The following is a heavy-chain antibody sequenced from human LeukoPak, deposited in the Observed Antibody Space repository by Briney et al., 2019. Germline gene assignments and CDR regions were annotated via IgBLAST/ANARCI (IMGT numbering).Heavy chain of an antibody. J-gene: IGHJ4*02. CDR2: MNPNSGNT. D-gene: IGHD6-13*01. CDR3: ARGQRTAAGTLDFDY. Sequence: WASVKVSCKASGYTFTSYDINWVRQATGQGLEWMGWMNPNSGNTGYAQKFQGRVTITRNTSISTAYMELSSLRSEDTAVYYCARGQRTAAGTLDFDYWGQGTLVTVSS. V-gene: IGHV1-8*01. CDR1: GYTFTSYD.